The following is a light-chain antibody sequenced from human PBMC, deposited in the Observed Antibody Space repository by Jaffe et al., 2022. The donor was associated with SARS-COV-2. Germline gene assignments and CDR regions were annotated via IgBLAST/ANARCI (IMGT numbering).Light chain of an antibody. V-gene: IGKV3-20*01. J-gene: IGKJ2*01. CDR1: QRVSSNS. CDR3: QQYGSSPRT. CDR2: GAS. Sequence: EIVLTQSPGTLSLSPGERATLSCGASQRVSSNSLAWYQQKPGQAPRLLIYGASSRATGIPGRFSGSGSGTDFTLTISRLEPEDFAVYYCQQYGSSPRTFGQGTKLEIK.